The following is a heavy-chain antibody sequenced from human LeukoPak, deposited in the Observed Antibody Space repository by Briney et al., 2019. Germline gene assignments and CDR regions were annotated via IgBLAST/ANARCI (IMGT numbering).Heavy chain of an antibody. V-gene: IGHV3-21*01. CDR3: ARFGSEALLFGC. CDR2: ISSSSSYI. D-gene: IGHD2-21*02. CDR1: GFTFSSYS. J-gene: IGHJ4*02. Sequence: GGSLRLSCAASGFTFSSYSMNWVRQAPGKGLEWVSSISSSSSYIYYADLVKGRFTISRDNAKNSLYLQMNSLRAEDTAVYYCARFGSEALLFGCWGQGTLVTVSS.